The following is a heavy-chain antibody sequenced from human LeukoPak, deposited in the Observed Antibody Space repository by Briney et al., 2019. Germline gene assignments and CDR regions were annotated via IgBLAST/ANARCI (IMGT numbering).Heavy chain of an antibody. CDR1: GGSFSGYY. V-gene: IGHV4-34*01. CDR2: INHSGST. D-gene: IGHD1-26*01. CDR3: ARLSRPGKGDY. Sequence: SETLSLTCAVYGGSFSGYYWSWIRQPPGKGLEWIGEINHSGSTNYNPSLKSRVTISVDTSKNQFSPKLSSVTAADTAVYYCARLSRPGKGDYWGQGTLVTVSS. J-gene: IGHJ4*02.